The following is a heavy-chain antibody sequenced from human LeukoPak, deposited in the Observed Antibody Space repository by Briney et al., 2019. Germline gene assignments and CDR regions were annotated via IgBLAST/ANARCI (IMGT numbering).Heavy chain of an antibody. CDR1: GGSISSGGYY. CDR3: AREQEPSYSSSQGEDWFDP. Sequence: SETLSLTCTVSGGSISSGGYYWSWIRQPPGKGLEWIGYIYHSGSTYYNPSLKSRVTISVDRSKNQFSLKLSSVTAADTAVYYCAREQEPSYSSSQGEDWFDPWGQGTLVTVSS. V-gene: IGHV4-30-2*01. CDR2: IYHSGST. J-gene: IGHJ5*02. D-gene: IGHD6-13*01.